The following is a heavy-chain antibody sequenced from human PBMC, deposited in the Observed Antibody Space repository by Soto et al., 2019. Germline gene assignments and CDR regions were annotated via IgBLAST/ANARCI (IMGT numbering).Heavy chain of an antibody. V-gene: IGHV4-4*02. J-gene: IGHJ5*02. CDR1: SGSISSSNW. CDR3: ARVVNGDYKNWFTP. D-gene: IGHD4-17*01. Sequence: SETLSLTCAVSSGSISSSNWWSWVRQPPGKGLEWIGEIYHSGSTNYNPSLKSRVTISVDKSKNQFSLKLSSVTAADTAVYYCARVVNGDYKNWFTPGGQGTLVTVSS. CDR2: IYHSGST.